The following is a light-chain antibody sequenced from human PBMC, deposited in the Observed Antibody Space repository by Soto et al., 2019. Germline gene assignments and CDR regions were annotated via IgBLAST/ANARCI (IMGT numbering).Light chain of an antibody. CDR1: TSDVGGYNY. CDR2: EVS. J-gene: IGLJ3*02. CDR3: TSYTSSSTWV. Sequence: QSALTQPASVSGSPGQSITISCTGTTSDVGGYNYVSWFQQYPSKAPKLKIYEVSNRPSGVSNRFSGSKSGNTASLTISDLQAEDEADYYCTSYTSSSTWVFGGGTKLTVL. V-gene: IGLV2-14*01.